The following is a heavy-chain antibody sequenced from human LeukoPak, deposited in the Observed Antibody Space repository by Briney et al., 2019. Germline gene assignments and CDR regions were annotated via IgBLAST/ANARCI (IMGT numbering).Heavy chain of an antibody. J-gene: IGHJ4*02. V-gene: IGHV3-53*04. CDR3: ARTSGYGDYNDY. CDR2: IYRGGST. CDR1: GSTVSSNY. Sequence: GGSLRLSCAASGSTVSSNYMSWVRQAPGKGLEWVSVIYRGGSTYYADSVKGRFTISRHNSKNTLYLQMNSLRAEDTAVYYCARTSGYGDYNDYWGQGTLVTVSS. D-gene: IGHD4-17*01.